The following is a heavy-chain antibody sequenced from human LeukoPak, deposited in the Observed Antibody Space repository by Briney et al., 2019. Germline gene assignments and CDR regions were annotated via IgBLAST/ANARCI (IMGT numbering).Heavy chain of an antibody. CDR1: GFTFSNYS. Sequence: GSLRLSCAASGFTFSNYSMNWVRQPPGKGLEWIGEINHSGSTNYNPSLKSRVTISVDTSKNQFSLKLSSVTAADTAVYYCARGKKGVRGVIITSHGRQYNGFDPWGQGTLVTVSS. CDR2: INHSGST. D-gene: IGHD3-10*01. V-gene: IGHV4-34*01. J-gene: IGHJ5*02. CDR3: ARGKKGVRGVIITSHGRQYNGFDP.